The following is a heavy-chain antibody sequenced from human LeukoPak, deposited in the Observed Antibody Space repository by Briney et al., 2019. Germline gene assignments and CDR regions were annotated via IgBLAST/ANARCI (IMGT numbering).Heavy chain of an antibody. CDR2: ISYDGSNK. Sequence: GGSLGLSCAASGFTFDSYGIHWVRQAPGKGLEWVAGISYDGSNKYFGDSVKGRFTISRDNSRNTVYLQMNSLRIEDTAMYYCAKVWRDDHISGSYRGFHHWGQGTLVTVSS. J-gene: IGHJ4*02. CDR3: AKVWRDDHISGSYRGFHH. V-gene: IGHV3-30*18. CDR1: GFTFDSYG. D-gene: IGHD3-16*02.